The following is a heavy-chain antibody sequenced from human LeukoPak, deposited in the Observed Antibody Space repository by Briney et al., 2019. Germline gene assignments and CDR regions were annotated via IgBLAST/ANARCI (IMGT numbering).Heavy chain of an antibody. Sequence: GGSLRLSCAASGFTFSGSGMHWVRQAPGKGLEWVSSISSSSSYIYYADSVKGRFTISRDNAKNSLYLQMNSLRAEDTAVYYCARDGVAVAGLDYWGQGTLVTVSS. D-gene: IGHD6-19*01. J-gene: IGHJ4*02. CDR1: GFTFSGSG. CDR2: ISSSSSYI. CDR3: ARDGVAVAGLDY. V-gene: IGHV3-21*01.